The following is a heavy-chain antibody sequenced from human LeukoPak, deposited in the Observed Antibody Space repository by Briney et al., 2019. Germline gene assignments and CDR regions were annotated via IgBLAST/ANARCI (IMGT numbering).Heavy chain of an antibody. V-gene: IGHV3-30*02. CDR3: AKEGAVRGVITTSLD. D-gene: IGHD3-10*01. J-gene: IGHJ4*02. CDR2: IRHDGSNK. Sequence: GGSLRLSCAASGFTFTAYGFHWVRQAPGKGLEWVAFIRHDGSNKWYADSVKGRFTISRDNSKNTLYLQMNSLRAEDTAVYYCAKEGAVRGVITTSLDWGQGTLVTVSS. CDR1: GFTFTAYG.